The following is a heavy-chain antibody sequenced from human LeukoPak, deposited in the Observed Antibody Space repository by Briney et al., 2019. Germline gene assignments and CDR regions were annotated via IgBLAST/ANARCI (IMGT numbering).Heavy chain of an antibody. D-gene: IGHD3-10*01. Sequence: PSETLSLTCTVSGGSINSSSYYWSWIRQPPGKGLEWIGEINHSGSTNYNPSLKSRVTISVDTSKNQFSLKLSSVTAADTAVYYCARGIIGPNFITMVRGVIQTGFDYWGQGTLVTVSS. CDR1: GGSINSSSYY. CDR2: INHSGST. V-gene: IGHV4-39*07. J-gene: IGHJ4*02. CDR3: ARGIIGPNFITMVRGVIQTGFDY.